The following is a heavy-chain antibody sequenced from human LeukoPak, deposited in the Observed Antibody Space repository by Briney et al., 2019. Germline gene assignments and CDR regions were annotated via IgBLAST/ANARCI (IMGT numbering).Heavy chain of an antibody. J-gene: IGHJ4*02. V-gene: IGHV4-59*01. Sequence: SETLSLTCTVSGGSISSYYWSWIRQPPGKGLEWIGYIYYSGSTNYNPSLKSRVTISVDTSKNQFSLKLSSVTAADTAVYYCARAETYYDFWSGYYTGFDYWGQGTLVTVSS. D-gene: IGHD3-3*01. CDR3: ARAETYYDFWSGYYTGFDY. CDR2: IYYSGST. CDR1: GGSISSYY.